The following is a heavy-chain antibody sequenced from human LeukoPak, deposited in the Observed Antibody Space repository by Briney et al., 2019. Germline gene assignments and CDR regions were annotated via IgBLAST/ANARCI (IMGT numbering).Heavy chain of an antibody. CDR2: ISYDESNQ. CDR1: GFTVSSYA. Sequence: GRSLRLPYAASGFTVSSYAMHWVRQAPGKGLEWVAVISYDESNQYYADSVKGRFTISRDNSKNTLSLQMNSLRVEDTAVYYCARYSYGHFDYWGQGTLVTVSS. D-gene: IGHD5-18*01. CDR3: ARYSYGHFDY. V-gene: IGHV3-30*04. J-gene: IGHJ4*02.